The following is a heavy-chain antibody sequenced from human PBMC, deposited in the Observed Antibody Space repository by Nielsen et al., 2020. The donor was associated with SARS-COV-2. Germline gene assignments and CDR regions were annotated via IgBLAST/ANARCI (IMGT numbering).Heavy chain of an antibody. CDR3: ARDYIAAAGTGFAP. J-gene: IGHJ5*02. CDR1: GYTFTSYG. V-gene: IGHV1-18*01. CDR2: ISAYNGNT. D-gene: IGHD6-13*01. Sequence: ASVKVSCKASGYTFTSYGISWVRQAPGQGLEWMGWISAYNGNTNYAQKFQGWVTMTRDTSISTAYMELSRLRSDDTAVYYCARDYIAAAGTGFAPWGQGTLVTVSS.